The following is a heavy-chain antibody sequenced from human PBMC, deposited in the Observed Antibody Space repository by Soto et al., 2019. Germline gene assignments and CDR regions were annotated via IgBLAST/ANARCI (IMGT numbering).Heavy chain of an antibody. CDR3: ARGSDILTGYYPSLDY. Sequence: SVKVSCKASGGTFSSYAISWLRQAPGQGLEWMGGVIPIFGTANYAQKFQGRVTITADESTSTAYMELSSLRSEDTAVYYCARGSDILTGYYPSLDYWGQGTLVTV. CDR2: VIPIFGTA. CDR1: GGTFSSYA. D-gene: IGHD3-9*01. J-gene: IGHJ4*02. V-gene: IGHV1-69*13.